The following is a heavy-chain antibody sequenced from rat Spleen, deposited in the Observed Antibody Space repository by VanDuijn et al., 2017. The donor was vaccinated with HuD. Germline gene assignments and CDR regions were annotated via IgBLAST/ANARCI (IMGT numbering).Heavy chain of an antibody. D-gene: IGHD1-2*01. CDR1: GFSFGDYA. Sequence: EVQLVESGGGLVQLGRSLKFSCAASGFSFGDYAMAWVRQAPKKGLEWVATIIYDGSSTYYRDSVKGRFTISRDNAKNTLYLQMDSLTSEDTATYYCARGDFSSPRGGYWGQGVMVTVSS. CDR3: ARGDFSSPRGGY. J-gene: IGHJ2*01. V-gene: IGHV5-17*01. CDR2: IIYDGSST.